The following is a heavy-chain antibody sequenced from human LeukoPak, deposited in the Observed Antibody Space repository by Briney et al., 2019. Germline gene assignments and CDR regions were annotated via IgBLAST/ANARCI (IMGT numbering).Heavy chain of an antibody. CDR3: ARGRSPGALFDY. V-gene: IGHV4-59*01. Sequence: PSETLSLTCTVSGGSISSYYWSWIRQPPGKGLEWIGYIYYSGSTNYNPSLKSRVTISVDTSKNQFSLKLSSVTAADTAVYYCARGRSPGALFDYWGQGTLVTVSS. D-gene: IGHD4/OR15-4a*01. J-gene: IGHJ4*02. CDR1: GGSISSYY. CDR2: IYYSGST.